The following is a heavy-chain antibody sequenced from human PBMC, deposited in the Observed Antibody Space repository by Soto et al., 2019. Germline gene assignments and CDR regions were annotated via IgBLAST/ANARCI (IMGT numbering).Heavy chain of an antibody. J-gene: IGHJ5*02. Sequence: QVQLQQWGAGLLKPSETLSLTCDVYGGSFSGYYWSWIRQPPGKGLEWIGEINHSGSTNYNPSLKSRVTISVDTSKNQFSLKLSSVTAADTAVYYCARTNANDFWSGYRAWFDPWGQGTLVTVSS. V-gene: IGHV4-34*01. CDR2: INHSGST. CDR1: GGSFSGYY. CDR3: ARTNANDFWSGYRAWFDP. D-gene: IGHD3-3*01.